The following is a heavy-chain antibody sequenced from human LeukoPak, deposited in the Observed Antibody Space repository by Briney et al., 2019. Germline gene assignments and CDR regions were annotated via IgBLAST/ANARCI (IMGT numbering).Heavy chain of an antibody. D-gene: IGHD6-19*01. CDR1: GFTFSSYG. CDR3: ARVPDGSGWYFDY. CDR2: IWYDGSNK. V-gene: IGHV3-33*01. Sequence: GRSLRLPCAASGFTFSSYGMHWVRQAPGKGLEWVAVIWYDGSNKYYADSVKGRFTISRDNSKNTLYLQMNSLRAEDTAVYYCARVPDGSGWYFDYWGQGTLVTVSS. J-gene: IGHJ4*02.